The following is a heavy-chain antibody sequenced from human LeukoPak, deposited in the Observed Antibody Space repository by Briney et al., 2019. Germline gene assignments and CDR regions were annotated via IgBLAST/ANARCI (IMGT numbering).Heavy chain of an antibody. Sequence: VSVKVSCKASGYTFTGYYMHWVRQAPGRGLEWMGWINPNSGGTNYAQKFQGRVTMTRDTSISTAYMELSRLRSDDTAVYYCARDAWYSSGWYDFYWFDPWGQGTLVTVSS. CDR2: INPNSGGT. CDR1: GYTFTGYY. D-gene: IGHD6-19*01. CDR3: ARDAWYSSGWYDFYWFDP. J-gene: IGHJ5*02. V-gene: IGHV1-2*02.